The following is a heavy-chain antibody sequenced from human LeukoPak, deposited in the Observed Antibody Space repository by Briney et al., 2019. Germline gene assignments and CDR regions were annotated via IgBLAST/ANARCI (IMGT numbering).Heavy chain of an antibody. CDR2: INPNSGGT. V-gene: IGHV1-2*02. CDR3: ARDNYYDSSGHFDY. CDR1: GYTFTGYY. J-gene: IGHJ4*02. D-gene: IGHD3-22*01. Sequence: GASVKVSCKASGYTFTGYYMHWVRQAPGQGLEWMGWINPNSGGTNYAQKFQGRVTMTRDTSISTAYVELSRLRSDDTAVYYCARDNYYDSSGHFDYWGQGTLVTVSS.